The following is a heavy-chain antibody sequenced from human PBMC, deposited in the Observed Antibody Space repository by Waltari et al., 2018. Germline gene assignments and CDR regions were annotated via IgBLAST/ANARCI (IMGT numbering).Heavy chain of an antibody. V-gene: IGHV5-51*01. D-gene: IGHD3-22*01. CDR3: GRPPILTNGYYYFDS. CDR2: ISPGDSKT. Sequence: EVHLVQSGAEAKEPGEPLKISCKASGSTFTTYWIGWVRQMPGKGLEWMVIISPGDSKTMYSPSFRGQVTISADKSITTAYLQWNSLKASDTAVYYCGRPPILTNGYYYFDSWGQGALVTVSS. J-gene: IGHJ4*02. CDR1: GSTFTTYW.